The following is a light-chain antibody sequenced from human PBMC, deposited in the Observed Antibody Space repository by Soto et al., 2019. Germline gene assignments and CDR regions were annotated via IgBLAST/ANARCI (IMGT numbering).Light chain of an antibody. CDR3: SSFAGSPVV. V-gene: IGLV2-8*01. CDR2: EVS. CDR1: SSDVGEENY. Sequence: QPVLTQPPSASGSPGQSVTITCSGTSSDVGEENYVSWYQQHPGKVTKLILYEVSKRPSGVPDRFSGSRSGNPASLTVSGLQAEDEADYYCSSFAGSPVVFGGGTKLTVL. J-gene: IGLJ2*01.